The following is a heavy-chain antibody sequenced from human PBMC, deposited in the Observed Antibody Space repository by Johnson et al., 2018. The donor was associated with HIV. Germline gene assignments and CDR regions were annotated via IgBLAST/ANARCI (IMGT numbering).Heavy chain of an antibody. CDR1: GFTVSSNY. V-gene: IGHV3-66*02. D-gene: IGHD3-9*01. Sequence: VQLVESGGGLVPPGGSLRLSCAASGFTVSSNYMSWVRQAPGKGLEWASVIYSGGSTYSAGSVKGRFTISSAHSNNTLYLQMNSLRAEDTAVYYCARDGRFYDILTDYYSNAFDIWGQGTMVTVSS. CDR3: ARDGRFYDILTDYYSNAFDI. J-gene: IGHJ3*02. CDR2: IYSGGST.